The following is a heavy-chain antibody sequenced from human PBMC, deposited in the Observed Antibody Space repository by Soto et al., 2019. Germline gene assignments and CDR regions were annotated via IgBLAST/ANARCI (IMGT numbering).Heavy chain of an antibody. CDR1: GFTFRDYD. J-gene: IGHJ3*01. CDR3: TRRDSGAFDV. CDR2: ISHSGKTI. Sequence: GGSLRLSCATSGFTFRDYDFSWIRQAPGKGLEWISYISHSGKTIYYADSVKGRFTISRDDAKNTLYLQMNSLRAEDTAMYYCTRRDSGAFDVWGHGTMVTVSS. V-gene: IGHV3-11*01.